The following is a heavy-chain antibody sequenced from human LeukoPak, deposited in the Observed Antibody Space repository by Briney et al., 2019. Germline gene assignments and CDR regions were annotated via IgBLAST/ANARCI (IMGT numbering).Heavy chain of an antibody. D-gene: IGHD3-16*01. Sequence: ASVKVSCKASGYTFTRYAITWVRQAPGQGLEWMGWISAYNGNTNYVQKLQGRVTVTTDTSTNTAYMEMRSLRSDDTAVYYCARLGEAVGVLTSDCYYMDVWGQGTTVIVSS. CDR3: ARLGEAVGVLTSDCYYMDV. V-gene: IGHV1-18*01. CDR2: ISAYNGNT. J-gene: IGHJ6*03. CDR1: GYTFTRYA.